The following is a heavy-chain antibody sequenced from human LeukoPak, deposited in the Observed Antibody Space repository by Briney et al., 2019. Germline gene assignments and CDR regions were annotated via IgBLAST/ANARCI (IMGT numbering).Heavy chain of an antibody. Sequence: PGGSLRLSCAASGFTFSSYAMHWVRQAPGKGLEWVAVISYDGSDKYYADSVKGRFTISRDNSKNTLYLQMNSLRAEDTAVYYCARDFIGYYFDYWGQGTLVTVSS. J-gene: IGHJ4*02. D-gene: IGHD2-15*01. CDR1: GFTFSSYA. CDR3: ARDFIGYYFDY. V-gene: IGHV3-30*04. CDR2: ISYDGSDK.